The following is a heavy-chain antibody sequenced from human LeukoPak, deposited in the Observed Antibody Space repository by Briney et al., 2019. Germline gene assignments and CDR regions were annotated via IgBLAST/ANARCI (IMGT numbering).Heavy chain of an antibody. V-gene: IGHV3-21*01. CDR2: ISSSSSYI. CDR3: ARTYSGTHQAFDI. D-gene: IGHD1-26*01. Sequence: GGSLRLSCAASGFTFSSYSMNWVRQAPGKGLEWVSSISSSSSYIYYADSVKGRFTISRDNAKNSPYLQMNSLRAEDTAVYYCARTYSGTHQAFDIWGQGTMVTVSS. CDR1: GFTFSSYS. J-gene: IGHJ3*02.